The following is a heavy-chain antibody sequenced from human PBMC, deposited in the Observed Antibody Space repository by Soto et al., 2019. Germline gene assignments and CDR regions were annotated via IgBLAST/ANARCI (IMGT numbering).Heavy chain of an antibody. V-gene: IGHV3-23*01. J-gene: IGHJ6*02. CDR3: GNDDTANYEYDRINV. D-gene: IGHD5-18*01. Sequence: EVLLLESGGALVQPGGSLRLSCAASGFTFSRYAMSWVRQAPGKGLEWVSGISGSGGSTIYADPVKGRFTISRDNSKNTLYLQVKSLRSEDTAVYYCGNDDTANYEYDRINVWGQRTTVTVSS. CDR2: ISGSGGST. CDR1: GFTFSRYA.